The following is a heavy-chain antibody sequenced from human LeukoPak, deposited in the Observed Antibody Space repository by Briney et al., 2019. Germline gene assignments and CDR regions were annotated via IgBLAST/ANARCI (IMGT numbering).Heavy chain of an antibody. CDR3: AKDGGGSGCSDY. CDR1: GFTFSSYG. V-gene: IGHV3-30*18. J-gene: IGHJ4*02. CDR2: ISYDGSNK. Sequence: GGSLRLSCAASGFTFSSYGMHWVRQAPGKGLEWVAVISYDGSNKYYADSVKGRFAISRDNSKNTLYLQMNSLRAEDTAVYYWAKDGGGSGCSDYWGQGTLVTVSS. D-gene: IGHD3-16*01.